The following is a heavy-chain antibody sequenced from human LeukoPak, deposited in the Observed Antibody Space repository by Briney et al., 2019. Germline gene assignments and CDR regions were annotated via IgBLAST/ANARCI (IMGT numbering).Heavy chain of an antibody. Sequence: SETLSLTCTVSGGSISSSSYYWGWIRQPPGKGLEWIGNIYYSGSTYYNPSLKSRAPISVDTSKNQFSPKLSSVTAADTAVYFCARQDYGGTDYWGQGTLVTVSS. D-gene: IGHD4-23*01. J-gene: IGHJ4*02. CDR1: GGSISSSSYY. V-gene: IGHV4-39*01. CDR2: IYYSGST. CDR3: ARQDYGGTDY.